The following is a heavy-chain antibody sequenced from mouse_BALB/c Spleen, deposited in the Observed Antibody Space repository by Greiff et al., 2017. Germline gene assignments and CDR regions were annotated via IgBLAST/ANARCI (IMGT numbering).Heavy chain of an antibody. CDR3: ARGRGGYYYGSSDYFDY. Sequence: EVKLVESGGGLVKPGGSLKLSCAASGFTFSSYTMSWVRQTPEKRLEWVASISSGGSTYYPDSVKGRFTISRDNARNILYLQMSSLRSEDTAMYYGARGRGGYYYGSSDYFDYWGQGTTLTVSS. CDR1: GFTFSSYT. CDR2: ISSGGST. D-gene: IGHD1-1*01. V-gene: IGHV5-6-5*01. J-gene: IGHJ2*01.